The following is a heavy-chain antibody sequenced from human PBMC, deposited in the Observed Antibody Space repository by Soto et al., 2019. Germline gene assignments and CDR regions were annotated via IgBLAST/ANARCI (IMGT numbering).Heavy chain of an antibody. CDR3: ARVRCRTFWSGYSKGWFDP. D-gene: IGHD3-3*01. CDR2: INHSGST. J-gene: IGHJ5*02. CDR1: GGSFSGYY. V-gene: IGHV4-34*01. Sequence: PSETLSLTCAVYGGSFSGYYWSWIRQPPGKGLEWIGEINHSGSTNYNPSLKSRVTISVDTSKNQFSLKLSSVTAADTAVYYCARVRCRTFWSGYSKGWFDPWGQGTLVTVSS.